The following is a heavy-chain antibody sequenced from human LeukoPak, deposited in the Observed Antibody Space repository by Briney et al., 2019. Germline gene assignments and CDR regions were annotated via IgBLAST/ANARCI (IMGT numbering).Heavy chain of an antibody. V-gene: IGHV3-30*18. CDR2: IWYGGNNK. CDR3: AKDLGITGTYGGFEI. Sequence: PGRSLRLSCAASGFTFSSYGMHWVRHAPGKGLEWVAVIWYGGNNKQYADFVKGRFSISRDNSKNTLYLEMSSLRPEDTAVYYCAKDLGITGTYGGFEIWGQGTTVSVSS. CDR1: GFTFSSYG. D-gene: IGHD1-20*01. J-gene: IGHJ3*02.